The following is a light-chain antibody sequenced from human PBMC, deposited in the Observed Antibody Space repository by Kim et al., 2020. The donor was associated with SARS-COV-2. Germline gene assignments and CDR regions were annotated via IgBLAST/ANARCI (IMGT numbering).Light chain of an antibody. CDR3: GSYVGNNNFV. V-gene: IGLV2-8*01. J-gene: IGLJ1*01. CDR2: EVT. Sequence: GQSVTISCPGPSSYVGGYNYVSWYQHHPGKAPKLMIYEVTKRPSGVPDRFSGSKSGNTASLTVSGLQAEDEADYYCGSYVGNNNFVFGTGTKVTVL. CDR1: SSYVGGYNY.